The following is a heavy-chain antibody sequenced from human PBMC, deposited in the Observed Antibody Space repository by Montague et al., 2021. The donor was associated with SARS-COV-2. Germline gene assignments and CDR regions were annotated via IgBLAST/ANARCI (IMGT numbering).Heavy chain of an antibody. Sequence: SETLSLTCTVSGGSISSSSYYWGWIRQPPGKGLEWIGSIYYSGSTYYNSSLKSRVTISVDTSKNQFSLKLSSVTAADTAVYYCARLTMVRGVIWAYYYYYGMDVWGQGTTVTVSS. CDR2: IYYSGST. V-gene: IGHV4-39*01. J-gene: IGHJ6*02. CDR3: ARLTMVRGVIWAYYYYYGMDV. D-gene: IGHD3-10*01. CDR1: GGSISSSSYY.